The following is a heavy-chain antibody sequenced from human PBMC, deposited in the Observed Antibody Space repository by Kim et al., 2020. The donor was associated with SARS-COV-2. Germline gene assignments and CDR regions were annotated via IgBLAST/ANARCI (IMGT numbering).Heavy chain of an antibody. D-gene: IGHD6-25*01. V-gene: IGHV4-39*07. J-gene: IGHJ4*02. Sequence: LRSRLTISVDTSKNQFSLRLTSVSAADTAVYYCARSAPRRVGAAANKFDSWGQGTLVTVSS. CDR3: ARSAPRRVGAAANKFDS.